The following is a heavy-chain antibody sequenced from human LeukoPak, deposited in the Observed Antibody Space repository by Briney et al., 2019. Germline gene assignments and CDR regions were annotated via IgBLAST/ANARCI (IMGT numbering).Heavy chain of an antibody. CDR1: GFTFTSYA. J-gene: IGHJ4*02. CDR3: AKDQYYDFWSGYYTGFDY. V-gene: IGHV3-23*01. D-gene: IGHD3-3*01. Sequence: GGSLRLSCAASGFTFTSYAMNWVRQAPGKGLECVSAISGSGGSTYYADSVKGRFTISRDNSKNTLYLQMNSLRAEDTAVYYCAKDQYYDFWSGYYTGFDYWGQGTLVTVSS. CDR2: ISGSGGST.